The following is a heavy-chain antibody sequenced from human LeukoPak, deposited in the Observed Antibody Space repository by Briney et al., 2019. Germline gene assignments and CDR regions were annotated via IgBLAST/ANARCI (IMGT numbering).Heavy chain of an antibody. V-gene: IGHV4-59*12. CDR2: IYYSGST. J-gene: IGHJ4*02. Sequence: PSETLSLTCTVSGGSISSYYWSWIRQPPGKGLEWIGYIYYSGSTNYNPSLKSRVTISVDTSKNQFSLKLSSVTAADTAVYYCARVGMNDYVWGSYRSNRAPDYWGQGTLVTVSS. D-gene: IGHD3-16*02. CDR1: GGSISSYY. CDR3: ARVGMNDYVWGSYRSNRAPDY.